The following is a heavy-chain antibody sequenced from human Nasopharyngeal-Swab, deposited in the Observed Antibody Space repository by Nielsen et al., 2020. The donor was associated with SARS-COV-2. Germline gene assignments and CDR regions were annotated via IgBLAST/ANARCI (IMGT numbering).Heavy chain of an antibody. CDR2: INSYNGYT. J-gene: IGHJ4*02. CDR1: GYTFTSYG. D-gene: IGHD5-18*01. CDR3: ARGSSGYSYHY. Sequence: ASVKVSCKASGYTFTSYGISWVRQAPGQGLEWMGWINSYNGYTNFAQKLRGRVTMTTDTSTSTAYMELRSLRSDDTAVYYCARGSSGYSYHYWGQGTLVTVSS. V-gene: IGHV1-18*01.